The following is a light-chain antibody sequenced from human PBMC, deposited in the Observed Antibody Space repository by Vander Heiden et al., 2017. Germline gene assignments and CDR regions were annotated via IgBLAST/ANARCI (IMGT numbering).Light chain of an antibody. CDR2: GAS. V-gene: IGKV3-15*01. Sequence: IVSTQSPATLSVSPGERATLPCRASQSVSSNLAWYQQKPGQAPRRLIYGASTRATGIPARFSGSESGTEFTLTISSLQSEDFAVYYCQQYNNWALSFGGGTKVEIK. CDR1: QSVSSN. J-gene: IGKJ4*01. CDR3: QQYNNWALS.